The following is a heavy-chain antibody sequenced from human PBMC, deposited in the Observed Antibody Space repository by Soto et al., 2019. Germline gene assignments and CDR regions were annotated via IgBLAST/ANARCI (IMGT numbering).Heavy chain of an antibody. D-gene: IGHD2-2*01. J-gene: IGHJ3*02. Sequence: GGSLRLSCAASGFTFSSYSMNWVRQAPGKGLEWVSSISSSSSYIYYADSVKGRFTISRDNAKNSLYLQMNSLRAEDTAVYYCARGRGVVPAAIWSPHDAFDSWGQGAMVTVSS. V-gene: IGHV3-21*01. CDR1: GFTFSSYS. CDR2: ISSSSSYI. CDR3: ARGRGVVPAAIWSPHDAFDS.